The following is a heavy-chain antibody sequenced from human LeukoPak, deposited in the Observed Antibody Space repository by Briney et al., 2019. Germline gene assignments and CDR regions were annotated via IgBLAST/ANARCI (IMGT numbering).Heavy chain of an antibody. D-gene: IGHD5/OR15-5a*01. Sequence: GASVKVSCTASGYAFTSYDINWVPQAPGQGLEWMGWMNPNSGNTAYAQKFQGRFTMSRSTSISTAYMELSSLGSEDTAGYYCARVRDLRYYYGMDVWGQGTTVTVSS. J-gene: IGHJ6*02. CDR1: GYAFTSYD. CDR3: ARVRDLRYYYGMDV. V-gene: IGHV1-8*01. CDR2: MNPNSGNT.